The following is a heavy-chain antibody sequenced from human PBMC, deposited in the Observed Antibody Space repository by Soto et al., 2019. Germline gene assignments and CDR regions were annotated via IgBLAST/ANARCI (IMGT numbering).Heavy chain of an antibody. CDR3: ARHRGYYEILTGYYTELNFDY. V-gene: IGHV4-39*01. CDR2: IYYSGSP. Sequence: SETLSLTCTVSGGSISSSSYYWGWIRQPPGKGLKWIGSIYYSGSPYYNPSLKSRVTISVDTSKNQFSLKLSSVTAADTAVYYCARHRGYYEILTGYYTELNFDYWSQGTLVTVSS. D-gene: IGHD3-9*01. J-gene: IGHJ4*02. CDR1: GGSISSSSYY.